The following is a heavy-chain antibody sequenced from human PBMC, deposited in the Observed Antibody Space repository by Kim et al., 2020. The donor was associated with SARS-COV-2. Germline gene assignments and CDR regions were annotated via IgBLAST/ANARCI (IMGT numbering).Heavy chain of an antibody. CDR1: GFSFSTYG. CDR2: IWHDGSNK. Sequence: GGSLRLSCSASGFSFSTYGMHWVRQAPGKGLEWVAAIWHDGSNKYYAESAKGRFTISRDNSKNTVYMEMNSLRAEDTGVYYCARMAEYSSGWYYIDHWGQRTLVTVSS. V-gene: IGHV3-33*01. J-gene: IGHJ4*02. D-gene: IGHD6-19*01. CDR3: ARMAEYSSGWYYIDH.